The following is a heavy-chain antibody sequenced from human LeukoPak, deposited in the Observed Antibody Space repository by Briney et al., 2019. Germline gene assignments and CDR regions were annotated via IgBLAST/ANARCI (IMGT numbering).Heavy chain of an antibody. Sequence: ASVKVSCQASGYSFPTYGITWVRQPPGQGLEWMGWISADSSNIHYGKNVQGRMSMTSDTSTATAYMELRSLTTDDTAVYYCARDFPPSTIPLRYWGEGTRVTVAS. V-gene: IGHV1-18*01. D-gene: IGHD3-16*01. J-gene: IGHJ4*02. CDR3: ARDFPPSTIPLRY. CDR1: GYSFPTYG. CDR2: ISADSSNI.